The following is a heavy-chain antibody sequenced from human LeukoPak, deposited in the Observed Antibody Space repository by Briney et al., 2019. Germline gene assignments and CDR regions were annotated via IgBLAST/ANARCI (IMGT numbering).Heavy chain of an antibody. CDR3: ARADVGYYYYSMDV. Sequence: GGSLRLSCAASGFTFEDYGMSWVRQAPGKGLEWVSGINWNGGSTGYADSVKGRFTISRDDAKNSLYLQMNSLRAEDTALYYCARADVGYYYYSMDVWGQGTTVTVSS. D-gene: IGHD3-16*01. V-gene: IGHV3-20*04. CDR2: INWNGGST. J-gene: IGHJ6*02. CDR1: GFTFEDYG.